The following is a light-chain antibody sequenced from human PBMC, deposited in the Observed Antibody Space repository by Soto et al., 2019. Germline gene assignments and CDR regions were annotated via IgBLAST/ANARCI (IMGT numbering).Light chain of an antibody. V-gene: IGKV1-39*01. CDR1: QTISSY. J-gene: IGKJ2*01. Sequence: DIQMTQSPSSLSASVGDRVTITCRASQTISSYLNWYQQKPGKAPKLLIYAASSLQSGVPSRFSGSGSRTDFTLTISSLQPEDFATYYCQQSHSIPYTVGQGTKLEIK. CDR3: QQSHSIPYT. CDR2: AAS.